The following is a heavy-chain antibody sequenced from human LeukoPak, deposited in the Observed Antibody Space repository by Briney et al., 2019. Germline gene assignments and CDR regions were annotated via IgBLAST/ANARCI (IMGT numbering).Heavy chain of an antibody. CDR1: GYTFTGYY. CDR3: ARDSYSSSRASLGY. J-gene: IGHJ4*02. V-gene: IGHV1-2*02. D-gene: IGHD6-6*01. CDR2: INPNSGGT. Sequence: ASVKVSCKASGYTFTGYYMHWVRQAPRQGLEWMGWINPNSGGTNYAQKFQGRVTMTRDTSISTAYMELSRLRSDDTAVYYCARDSYSSSRASLGYWGQGTLVTVSS.